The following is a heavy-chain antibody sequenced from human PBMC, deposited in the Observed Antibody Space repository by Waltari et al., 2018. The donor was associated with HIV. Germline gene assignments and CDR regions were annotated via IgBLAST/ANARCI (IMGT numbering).Heavy chain of an antibody. D-gene: IGHD3-22*01. J-gene: IGHJ4*02. V-gene: IGHV2-5*01. CDR3: AHTPNYYDSSGWIIAYHFDY. Sequence: QITLKESGPTLVKPTQTLTLTCTPSRLSYRPQDSTPSAAWLALIYWNDDKRYSPSLKSRLTITKDTSKNQVVLTMTNMDPVDTATYYCAHTPNYYDSSGWIIAYHFDYWGQGTLVTISS. CDR1: RLSYRP. CDR2: IYWNDDK.